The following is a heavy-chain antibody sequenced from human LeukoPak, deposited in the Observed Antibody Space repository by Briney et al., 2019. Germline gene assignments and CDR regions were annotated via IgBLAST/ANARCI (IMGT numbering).Heavy chain of an antibody. D-gene: IGHD3-16*01. CDR3: AREPWGVSRDYFDY. V-gene: IGHV3-66*01. Sequence: GGSLRLSCAASGFTVSSNYMSWVRQAPGKGLEWVSVIYSGGSTYYADSVKGRFTISRDNSKNTLYLQMNSLRAEDTAVYYCAREPWGVSRDYFDYWGQGTLVTVSS. CDR1: GFTVSSNY. CDR2: IYSGGST. J-gene: IGHJ4*02.